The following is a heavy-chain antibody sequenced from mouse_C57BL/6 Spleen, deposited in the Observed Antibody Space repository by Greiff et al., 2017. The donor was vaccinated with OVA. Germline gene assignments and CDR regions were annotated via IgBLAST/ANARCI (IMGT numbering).Heavy chain of an antibody. D-gene: IGHD2-5*01. J-gene: IGHJ4*01. CDR2: ISSGGSYT. Sequence: EVQRVESGGDLVKPGGSLKLSCAASGFTFSSYGMSWVRQTPDKRLEWVATISSGGSYTYYPDSVKGRFTISRDNAKNTLYLQMSSLKSEDTAMYYCARQSNPRAMDYWGQGTSVTVSS. CDR1: GFTFSSYG. CDR3: ARQSNPRAMDY. V-gene: IGHV5-6*01.